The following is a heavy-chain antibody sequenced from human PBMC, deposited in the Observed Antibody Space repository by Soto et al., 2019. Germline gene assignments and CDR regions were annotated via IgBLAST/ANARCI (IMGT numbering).Heavy chain of an antibody. V-gene: IGHV3-21*01. CDR3: ARDQRDGDYDYYYGMDV. D-gene: IGHD4-17*01. CDR1: GFTFSSYS. Sequence: GGSLRLSCAASGFTFSSYSMNWVRQAPGKGLEWASSISSSSSYIYYADSVKGRFTISRDNAKNSLYLQMNSLRAEDTAVYYCARDQRDGDYDYYYGMDVWGQGTTVTVSS. CDR2: ISSSSSYI. J-gene: IGHJ6*02.